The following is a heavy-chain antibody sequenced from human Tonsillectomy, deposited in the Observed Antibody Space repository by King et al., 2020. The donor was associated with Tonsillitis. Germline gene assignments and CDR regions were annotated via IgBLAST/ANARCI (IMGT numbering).Heavy chain of an antibody. D-gene: IGHD5-18*01. V-gene: IGHV1-2*04. CDR3: GRNRVIQQPFDF. CDR1: GYTFTGYF. CDR2: INPNSGGT. J-gene: IGHJ4*02. Sequence: QLVQSGAEVKKPGASVKVSCKASGYTFTGYFMHWVRQAPGQGLEWMGWINPNSGGTNYAQKFQGWVTMTRDTSISTAYMELSRLRSDDMAVYYCGRNRVIQQPFDFWGQGTLVTVSS.